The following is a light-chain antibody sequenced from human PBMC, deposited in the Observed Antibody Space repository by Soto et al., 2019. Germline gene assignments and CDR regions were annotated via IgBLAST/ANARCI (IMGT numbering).Light chain of an antibody. CDR2: DVS. Sequence: QSALTQPASVSGSPGQSITICCTGTSSDVGDYNYVSWYQQHPGKAPKLMIYDVSNRPSGVSNRFSGSKSGNTASLTVSGLQAEDEADYYCSSYTSSSTLVFGGGTKLTVL. CDR1: SSDVGDYNY. CDR3: SSYTSSSTLV. V-gene: IGLV2-14*01. J-gene: IGLJ2*01.